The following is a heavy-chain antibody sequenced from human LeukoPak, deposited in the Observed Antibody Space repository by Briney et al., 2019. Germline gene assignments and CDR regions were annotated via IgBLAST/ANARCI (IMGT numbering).Heavy chain of an antibody. D-gene: IGHD3-22*01. CDR1: GFTFNKSW. CDR2: IKSETDGGTI. V-gene: IGHV3-15*01. CDR3: AIRFESGGYARFDY. J-gene: IGHJ4*02. Sequence: GGSLRLSCAASGFTFNKSWMSWVRQAPGKGLEWVGRIKSETDGGTIDYAAPVKDRFTISRHDSNNTLYLQMNSLKTEDTAVYYCAIRFESGGYARFDYWGQGTLVTVSS.